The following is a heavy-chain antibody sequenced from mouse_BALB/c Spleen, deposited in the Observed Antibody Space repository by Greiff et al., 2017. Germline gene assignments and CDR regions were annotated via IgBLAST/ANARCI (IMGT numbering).Heavy chain of an antibody. V-gene: IGHV5-9-3*01. D-gene: IGHD2-2*01. J-gene: IGHJ4*01. CDR1: GFTFSSYA. CDR2: ISSGGSYT. CDR3: ARHGVTTWAMDY. Sequence: EVKLMESGGGLVKPGGSLKLSCAASGFTFSSYAMSWVRQTPEKRLEWVATISSGGSYTYYPDSVKGRFTISRDNAKNTLYLQMSSLRSEDTAMYYCARHGVTTWAMDYWGQGTSVTVSS.